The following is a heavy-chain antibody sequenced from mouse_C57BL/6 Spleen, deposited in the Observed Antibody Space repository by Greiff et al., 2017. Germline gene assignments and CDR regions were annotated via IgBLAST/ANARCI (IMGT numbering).Heavy chain of an antibody. CDR2: IYPRSGNT. CDR1: GYTFTSYG. Sequence: VKLVESGAELARPGASVKLSCKASGYTFTSYGISWVKQRTGQGLEWIGEIYPRSGNTYYNEKFKGKATLTADKSSSTAYMELRSLTSEDSAVYFCALTVEYYYAMDYWGQGTSVTVSS. J-gene: IGHJ4*01. V-gene: IGHV1-81*01. CDR3: ALTVEYYYAMDY.